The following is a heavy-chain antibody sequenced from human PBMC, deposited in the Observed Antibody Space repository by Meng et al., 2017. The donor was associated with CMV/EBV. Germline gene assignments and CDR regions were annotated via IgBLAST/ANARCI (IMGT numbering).Heavy chain of an antibody. J-gene: IGHJ6*02. CDR2: ISWNSGSI. V-gene: IGHV3-9*01. CDR1: GFTFDDYA. Sequence: SLKISCAASGFTFDDYAMHWVRQAPGKGLEWVSGISWNSGSIGYADSVKGRFTISRDNAKNSLYLQMNSLRAEDTALYYCAKDLPYSYGYGMDVWGQGTLVTVSS. CDR3: AKDLPYSYGYGMDV. D-gene: IGHD5-18*01.